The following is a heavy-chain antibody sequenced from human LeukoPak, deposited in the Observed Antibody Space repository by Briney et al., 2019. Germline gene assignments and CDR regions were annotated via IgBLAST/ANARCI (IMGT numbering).Heavy chain of an antibody. V-gene: IGHV3-7*01. J-gene: IGHJ4*02. CDR1: GFPFSDYW. CDR2: IKQDGSEK. CDR3: ARLLGDATIFDL. Sequence: GGSLRLSCAASGFPFSDYWMNWVRQAPGKGLEWVANIKQDGSEKFYVDSVKGRFTVSRDNAKNSLYLQTNSLRVEDTAVYYSARLLGDATIFDLWGQGTLVTVSS. D-gene: IGHD3-16*01.